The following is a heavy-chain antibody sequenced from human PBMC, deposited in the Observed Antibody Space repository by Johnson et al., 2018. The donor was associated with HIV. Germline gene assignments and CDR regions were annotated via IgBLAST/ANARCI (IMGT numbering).Heavy chain of an antibody. D-gene: IGHD6-19*01. CDR3: ARGRAVGGEDAFDI. CDR2: INSDGSST. CDR1: GFTFSSYW. Sequence: VQLVESGGGLVQPGGSLRLSCAASGFTFSSYWMHWVRQAPGKGLVWVSRINSDGSSTSYADSVKGRFTISRHNAKNTLYLQMNSLRVEDTAVYYCARGRAVGGEDAFDIWGQGTMVTVSS. V-gene: IGHV3-74*02. J-gene: IGHJ3*02.